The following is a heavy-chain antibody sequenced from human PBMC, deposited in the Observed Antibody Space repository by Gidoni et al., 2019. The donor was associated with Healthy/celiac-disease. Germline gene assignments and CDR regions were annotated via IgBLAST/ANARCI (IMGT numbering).Heavy chain of an antibody. CDR2: IYPGDSDT. CDR1: GYCFTSYW. Sequence: VQLVQSGAAVKKPGASLKLSCKGSGYCFTSYWIGWVRQMPGKGLEWMGIIYPGDSDTRYSPSFQGQVTISADKSISTAYLQWSSLKASDTAMYYCARHGGERSGVGAFDIWGQGTMVTVSS. J-gene: IGHJ3*02. V-gene: IGHV5-51*01. D-gene: IGHD3-3*01. CDR3: ARHGGERSGVGAFDI.